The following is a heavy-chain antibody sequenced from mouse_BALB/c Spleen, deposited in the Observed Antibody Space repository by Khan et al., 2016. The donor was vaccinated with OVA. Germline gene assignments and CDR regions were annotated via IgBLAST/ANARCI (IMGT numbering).Heavy chain of an antibody. CDR3: ASSNYYGSSLYAMDY. Sequence: DLVKPGASVKLSCKASGYTFTSYWINWIKQRPGQGLECIGRIAPGSGSTYYNEMFKGTATLTVDTSSSTAYIQLSSLSSEDSAVYFCASSNYYGSSLYAMDYWGHGTSVTVSS. CDR2: IAPGSGST. V-gene: IGHV1S41*01. D-gene: IGHD1-1*01. J-gene: IGHJ4*01. CDR1: GYTFTSYW.